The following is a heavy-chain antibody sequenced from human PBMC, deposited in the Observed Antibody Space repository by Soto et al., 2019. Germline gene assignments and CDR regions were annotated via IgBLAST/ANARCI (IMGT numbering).Heavy chain of an antibody. CDR2: IRPIACS. J-gene: IGHJ4*02. Sequence: QVQLQESGPGLVKPSGTLSLPCTVSGDSISSSPYWSWIRQPTGEGLEWIGYIRPIACSSYNPSLRRRVDISVDMSTNQVSLKLSSVLAADRAVYQCARGADAYKTGYWGPGTLVTVSS. CDR3: ARGADAYKTGY. V-gene: IGHV4-4*08. CDR1: GDSISSSPY. D-gene: IGHD1-1*01.